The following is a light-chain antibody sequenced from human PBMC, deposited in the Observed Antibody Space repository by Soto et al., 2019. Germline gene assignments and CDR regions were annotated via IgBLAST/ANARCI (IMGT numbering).Light chain of an antibody. V-gene: IGKV3-20*01. Sequence: EIVLTQSPATLSLSPGERATLSCRASQSVSSSYLAWYQQKPGQAPRLLIYGASSRATGIPDGFSGSGSGTDFTLTISRLEPEDFEVYYCQQYGSSPYTFGQGTKLEIK. CDR1: QSVSSSY. J-gene: IGKJ2*01. CDR2: GAS. CDR3: QQYGSSPYT.